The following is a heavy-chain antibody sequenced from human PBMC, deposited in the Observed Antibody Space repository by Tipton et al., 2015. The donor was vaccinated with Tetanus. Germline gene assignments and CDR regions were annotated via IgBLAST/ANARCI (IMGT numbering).Heavy chain of an antibody. J-gene: IGHJ5*02. CDR3: ARAGHPNYDDSSGYYYFWFDP. D-gene: IGHD3-22*01. Sequence: QLVQSGAEVKMPGASVRVSCKASGYTFTSFYLHWVRQAPGQGLECMGIINPSGGDARYAQKFQGRITIIRDTSTTTVYMELSSLRSEDTAVYYCARAGHPNYDDSSGYYYFWFDPWGQGTLVTVSS. CDR2: INPSGGDA. CDR1: GYTFTSFY. V-gene: IGHV1-46*01.